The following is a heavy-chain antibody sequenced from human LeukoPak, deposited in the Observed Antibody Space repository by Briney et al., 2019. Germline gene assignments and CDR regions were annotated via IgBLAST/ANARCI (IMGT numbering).Heavy chain of an antibody. D-gene: IGHD5-24*01. Sequence: SETLSLTCTVSGGSISSYYWSWNRQPPGKGLEWIGYIYYSGSTNYNPSLKSRVTISVDTSKNQFSLKLSSVTAADTAVYYCARGRDGYNSSPFDYWGQGTLVTVSS. CDR2: IYYSGST. V-gene: IGHV4-59*01. CDR1: GGSISSYY. J-gene: IGHJ4*02. CDR3: ARGRDGYNSSPFDY.